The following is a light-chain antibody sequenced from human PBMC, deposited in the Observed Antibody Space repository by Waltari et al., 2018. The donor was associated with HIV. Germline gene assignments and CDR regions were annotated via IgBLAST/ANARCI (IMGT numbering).Light chain of an antibody. CDR1: QSVNNY. CDR3: QQRSNWPPLT. Sequence: EIVLTQSPATLSLSPVERATRSCRASQSVNNYLAWYQQKPGQAPRLLIYDASNRATGIPARFSGSGSGTDFTLTISSLEPEDFAVYYCQQRSNWPPLTFGGGTKVEIK. J-gene: IGKJ4*01. CDR2: DAS. V-gene: IGKV3-11*01.